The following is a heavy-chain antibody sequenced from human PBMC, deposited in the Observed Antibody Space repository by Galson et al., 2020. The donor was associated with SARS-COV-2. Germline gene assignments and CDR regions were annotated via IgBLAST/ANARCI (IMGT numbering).Heavy chain of an antibody. D-gene: IGHD1-26*01. CDR1: GGSIGRGTYH. J-gene: IGHJ5*01. CDR2: TIYSGNT. CDR3: ARDGRLDGSYSYWFDS. V-gene: IGHV4-39*07. Sequence: SETLSLTCTVSGGSIGRGTYHWGWIRQPPGKGLEWIGSTIYSGNTYYNPSFKSRVTISVDTSRNQFSLKLNSVTAADMAVYYCARDGRLDGSYSYWFDSWSQGTLVTVSS.